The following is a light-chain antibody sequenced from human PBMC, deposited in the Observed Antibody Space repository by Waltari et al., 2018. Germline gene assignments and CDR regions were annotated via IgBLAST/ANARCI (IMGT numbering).Light chain of an antibody. CDR2: EVS. V-gene: IGKV2-30*02. J-gene: IGKJ1*01. CDR3: VQGSDVPWT. CDR1: RSLVHSNGKTY. Sequence: DILMTQSPLSLPVTPGQPASISCRSSRSLVHSNGKTYLNWLHQKAGQPPRRLIYEVSKRDSGGPDRFSGSGAGSEFTLTISRVEAEDFGVYYCVQGSDVPWTFGQGTRVEIK.